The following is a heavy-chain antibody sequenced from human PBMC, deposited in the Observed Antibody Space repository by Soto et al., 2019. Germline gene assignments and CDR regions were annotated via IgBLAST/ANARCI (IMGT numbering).Heavy chain of an antibody. D-gene: IGHD6-19*01. CDR3: ARIGIAVAGPQY. CDR1: EYSCTGYW. J-gene: IGHJ1*01. V-gene: IGHV5-51*01. CDR2: IYPGDSDT. Sequence: GVSLKICCKGSEYSCTGYWIGWVRQMPGKGLEWMGIIYPGDSDTRYSPSFQGQVTISADKSISTAYLQWSSLKASDTAMYYCARIGIAVAGPQYWGQGTLVTDS.